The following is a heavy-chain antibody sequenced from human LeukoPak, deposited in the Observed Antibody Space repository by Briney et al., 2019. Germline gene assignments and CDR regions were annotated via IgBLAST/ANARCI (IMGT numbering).Heavy chain of an antibody. Sequence: ASVKVSCKASGYTFTSYGISWVRQAPGQGLEWMGWISAYNGNTNYAQKLQGRVTMTTDTSTSTAYMELRSLRSDDTAVYYCARGVFTMVLGALSYYFDYWGQGTLVTVSS. D-gene: IGHD3-10*01. V-gene: IGHV1-18*01. CDR1: GYTFTSYG. CDR3: ARGVFTMVLGALSYYFDY. CDR2: ISAYNGNT. J-gene: IGHJ4*02.